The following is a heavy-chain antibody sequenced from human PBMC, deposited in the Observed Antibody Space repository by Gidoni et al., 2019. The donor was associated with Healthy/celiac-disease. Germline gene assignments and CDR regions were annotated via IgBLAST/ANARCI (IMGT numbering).Heavy chain of an antibody. CDR3: TRTKGDYRNDY. V-gene: IGHV3-73*02. Sequence: EVQLVESGGGLVQPGGSLKLSCAASGFPFSGSAMHWVRQASGKGLGWVGRIRSKANSYATAYAASVKGRFTISRDDSKNTAYLQMNSLKTEDTAVYYCTRTKGDYRNDYWGQGTLVTVSS. D-gene: IGHD4-4*01. J-gene: IGHJ4*02. CDR2: IRSKANSYAT. CDR1: GFPFSGSA.